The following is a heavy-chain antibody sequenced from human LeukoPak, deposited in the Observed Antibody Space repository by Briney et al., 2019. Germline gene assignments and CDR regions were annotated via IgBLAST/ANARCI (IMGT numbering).Heavy chain of an antibody. D-gene: IGHD3-16*01. Sequence: SETLSLTCAVYGGSFSGYYWSWIRQPPGKGLEWIGEINHSGSTNYNPSLKSRVTISVDTSKNQFSLKLSSVTAADTAVYYYASPGYVWGSFDYWGQGTLVTVSS. CDR1: GGSFSGYY. CDR3: ASPGYVWGSFDY. V-gene: IGHV4-34*01. CDR2: INHSGST. J-gene: IGHJ4*02.